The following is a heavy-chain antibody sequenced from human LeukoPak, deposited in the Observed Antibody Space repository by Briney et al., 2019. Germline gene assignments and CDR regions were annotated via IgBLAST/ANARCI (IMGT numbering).Heavy chain of an antibody. V-gene: IGHV3-21*01. CDR1: GFTFSSYS. CDR2: ISSSSSYI. D-gene: IGHD3-10*01. CDR3: AREGLYGSGSYGAFDI. Sequence: GGSLRLSCAASGFTFSSYSMNWVRQAPGKGLEWVSSISSSSSYIYYADSVKGRFTISRDNAKKSLYLQMNSLTAEDTAVYYCAREGLYGSGSYGAFDIWGQGTMVTVSS. J-gene: IGHJ3*02.